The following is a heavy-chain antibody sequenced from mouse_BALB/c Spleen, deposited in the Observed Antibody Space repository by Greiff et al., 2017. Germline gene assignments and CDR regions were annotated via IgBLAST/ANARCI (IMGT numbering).Heavy chain of an antibody. CDR2: IWSGGST. D-gene: IGHD2-14*01. CDR3: ARNLYYRYDGAMDY. J-gene: IGHJ4*01. CDR1: GFSLTSYG. V-gene: IGHV2-2*02. Sequence: VQVVESGPGLVQPSQSLSITCTVSGFSLTSYGVHWVRQSPGKGLEWLGVIWSGGSTDYNAAFISRLSISKDNSKSQVFFKMNSLQANDTAIYYCARNLYYRYDGAMDYWGQGTSVTVSS.